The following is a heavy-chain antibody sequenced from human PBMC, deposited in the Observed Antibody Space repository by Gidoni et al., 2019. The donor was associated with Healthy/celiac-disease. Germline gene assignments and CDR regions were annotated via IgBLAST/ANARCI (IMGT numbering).Heavy chain of an antibody. CDR3: ARTPGLGDFWSGYYMRGYNWFDP. Sequence: QLQLQESGPGLVKPSETLSLTCTVSGGSISSSSYYWGWIRQPPGKGLEWIGSIYYSGSTYYNPSLKSRVTISVDTSKNQFSLKLSSVTAADTAVYYCARTPGLGDFWSGYYMRGYNWFDPWGQGTLVTVSS. CDR2: IYYSGST. V-gene: IGHV4-39*01. J-gene: IGHJ5*02. D-gene: IGHD3-3*01. CDR1: GGSISSSSYY.